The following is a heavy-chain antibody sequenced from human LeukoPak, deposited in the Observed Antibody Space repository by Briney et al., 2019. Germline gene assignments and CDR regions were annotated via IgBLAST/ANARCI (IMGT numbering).Heavy chain of an antibody. J-gene: IGHJ5*02. CDR2: IIPIFGTA. CDR1: GGTFSSYA. D-gene: IGHD6-19*01. V-gene: IGHV1-69*13. CDR3: ARGAPIRVAGAATFDP. Sequence: ASVKVSCKASGGTFSSYAISWVRQAPGQGLEWMGGIIPIFGTANYAQKFQDRVTITADESTSTAYMELSSLRSEHTAVYYCARGAPIRVAGAATFDPWGQGTLVTVSS.